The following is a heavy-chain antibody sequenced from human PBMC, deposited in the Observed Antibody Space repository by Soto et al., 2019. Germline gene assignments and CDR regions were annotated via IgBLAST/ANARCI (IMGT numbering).Heavy chain of an antibody. J-gene: IGHJ5*02. D-gene: IGHD2-2*01. Sequence: EVQLVESGGGLVQPGRSLRLSCAASGFTFDDYAMHWVRQAPGKGLEWVSGISWNSGSIGYADSVKGRFTISRDNAKNSLYLQMNSLRAEDTALYYCAKDQIPSDPYNWFDPWGQGTLVTVSS. CDR2: ISWNSGSI. V-gene: IGHV3-9*01. CDR3: AKDQIPSDPYNWFDP. CDR1: GFTFDDYA.